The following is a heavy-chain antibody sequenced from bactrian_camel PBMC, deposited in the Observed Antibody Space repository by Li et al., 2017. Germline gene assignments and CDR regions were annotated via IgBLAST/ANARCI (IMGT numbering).Heavy chain of an antibody. D-gene: IGHD3*01. CDR3: TKDRSYGTRNWAQST. Sequence: QLVESGGGSALAGGSVRLSCTASGYTFNTYSWFRQAPGKERGGVAAIDTGDGSTYYLNSVEGRFTISHVNAKNALYLQMNSLKPEDTAMYYCTKDRSYGTRNWAQSTRGQGTQVTVS. J-gene: IGHJ4*01. V-gene: IGHV3S1*01. CDR2: IDTGDGST. CDR1: GYTFNTYS.